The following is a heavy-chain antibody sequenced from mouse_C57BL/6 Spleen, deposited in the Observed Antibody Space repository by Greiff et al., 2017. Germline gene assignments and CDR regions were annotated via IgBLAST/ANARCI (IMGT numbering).Heavy chain of an antibody. J-gene: IGHJ2*01. CDR3: TRYYERDYFDY. CDR2: IDPENGDT. D-gene: IGHD2-4*01. Sequence: EVQVVESGAELVRPGASVKLSCTASGFNIKDDYMHWVKQRPEQGLEWIGWIDPENGDTEYASKFQGKATITADTSSNTAYMELSSLTNEDSAVYYCTRYYERDYFDYWGQGTTLTVSS. CDR1: GFNIKDDY. V-gene: IGHV14-4*01.